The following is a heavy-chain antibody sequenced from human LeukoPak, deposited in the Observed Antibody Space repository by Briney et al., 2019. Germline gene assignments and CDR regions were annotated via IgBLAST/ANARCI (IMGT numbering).Heavy chain of an antibody. CDR3: ARDTYYYDSSGYYHAFDI. Sequence: SETLSLTCTVSGGSISSYYWSWIRQPPGKGLEWIGSIYYSGSTYYNPSLKSRVTISVDTSKNQFSLKLSSVTAADTAVYYCARDTYYYDSSGYYHAFDIWGQGTMVTVSS. CDR2: IYYSGST. V-gene: IGHV4-39*07. J-gene: IGHJ3*02. D-gene: IGHD3-22*01. CDR1: GGSISSYY.